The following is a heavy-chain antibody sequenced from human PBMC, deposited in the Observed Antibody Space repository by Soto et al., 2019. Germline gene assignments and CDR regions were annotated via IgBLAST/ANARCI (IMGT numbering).Heavy chain of an antibody. CDR2: ISWNSGSI. D-gene: IGHD1-26*01. Sequence: SLRLSGAASGFTFDDYAMHWVRQAPGKGLEWVSGISWNSGSIGYADSVKGRFTISRDNAKNSLYLQMNSLRAEDTALYYCAKGGWIVGAPFDYWGQGTLVTVSS. V-gene: IGHV3-9*01. CDR1: GFTFDDYA. CDR3: AKGGWIVGAPFDY. J-gene: IGHJ4*02.